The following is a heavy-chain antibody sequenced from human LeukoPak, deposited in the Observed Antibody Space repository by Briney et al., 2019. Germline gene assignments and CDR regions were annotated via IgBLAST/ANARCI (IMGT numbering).Heavy chain of an antibody. CDR2: ISSSGSTI. V-gene: IGHV3-11*04. J-gene: IGHJ6*03. CDR3: ARNLRDGYKGYYYYYMDV. CDR1: GFTFSDAW. Sequence: GGSLRLSCAASGFTFSDAWMTWVRQSSGKGLERVSYISSSGSTIYYADSVKGRFTISRDNAKNSLYLQMNSLRAEDTAVYYCARNLRDGYKGYYYYYMDVWGKGTTVTISS. D-gene: IGHD5-24*01.